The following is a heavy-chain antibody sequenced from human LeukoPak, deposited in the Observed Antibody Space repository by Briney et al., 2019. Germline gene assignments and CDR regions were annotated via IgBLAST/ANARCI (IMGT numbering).Heavy chain of an antibody. CDR3: ARSLGGGVEMATVRLFDY. CDR2: ISGSGGST. J-gene: IGHJ4*02. Sequence: GGSLRLSCAASGFTFSSYAMSWVRQAPGKGLEWVSAISGSGGSTYYADSVKGRFTISRDNSKNTLYLQMNSLRAEDTAVYYCARSLGGGVEMATVRLFDYWGQGTLVTVSS. CDR1: GFTFSSYA. V-gene: IGHV3-23*01. D-gene: IGHD5-24*01.